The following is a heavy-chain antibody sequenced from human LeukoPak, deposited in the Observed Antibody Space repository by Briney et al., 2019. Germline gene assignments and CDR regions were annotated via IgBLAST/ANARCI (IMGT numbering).Heavy chain of an antibody. Sequence: GESLRISCKGSGYSFTTYWIAWVRQMPGKGLEWMGVIYPGNSDITYSPSFQGQVTISVDKSISTAYLQWSSLKASDTAIYYCARHLSSITSCPHYWGQGTLVTVSS. CDR2: IYPGNSDI. J-gene: IGHJ4*02. CDR3: ARHLSSITSCPHY. V-gene: IGHV5-51*01. CDR1: GYSFTTYW. D-gene: IGHD2-2*01.